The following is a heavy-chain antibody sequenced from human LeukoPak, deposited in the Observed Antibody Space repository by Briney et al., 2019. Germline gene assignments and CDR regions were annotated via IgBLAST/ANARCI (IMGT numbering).Heavy chain of an antibody. CDR3: ARLALGYCSGGTCPYHFDH. V-gene: IGHV4-59*01. CDR1: GGSISNYY. Sequence: SETLSLTCTVSGGSISNYYWSWIRQPPGKGLEWIAYIDYSGSTRYNPSLESRVTISVDTSKNQFSLKLTSVTAADSAVYYCARLALGYCSGGTCPYHFDHWGQGTLVAVSS. J-gene: IGHJ5*02. D-gene: IGHD2-15*01. CDR2: IDYSGST.